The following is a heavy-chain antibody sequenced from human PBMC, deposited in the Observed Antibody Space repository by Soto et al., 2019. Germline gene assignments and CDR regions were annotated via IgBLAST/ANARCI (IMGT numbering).Heavy chain of an antibody. CDR2: ISYDGSNK. D-gene: IGHD3-3*01. V-gene: IGHV3-30-3*01. Sequence: QVQLVESGGGVVQPGRSLRLSCAASGFTFSSYAMHWVRQAPGKGLEWVAVISYDGSNKYYADSVKGRFTISRDNSKNTLYLQMNSLSAEDKAVYECARGVGLEAIDYRGQGSLVAAS. J-gene: IGHJ4*02. CDR3: ARGVGLEAIDY. CDR1: GFTFSSYA.